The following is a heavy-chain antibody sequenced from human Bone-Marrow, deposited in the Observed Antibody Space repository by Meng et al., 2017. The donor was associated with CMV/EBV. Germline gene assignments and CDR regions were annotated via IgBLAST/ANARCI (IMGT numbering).Heavy chain of an antibody. Sequence: ASVKVSCKASGYTFTSYYMHWVRQAPGQGLEWMGIINPSSGSPSYAQKFQGRVTMTRDTSTSTVYMELSSLRSEDTAVYYCARPYEGGGAGEWFDYYGMDVWGQGTTVTVSS. V-gene: IGHV1-46*01. J-gene: IGHJ6*02. D-gene: IGHD3-3*01. CDR1: GYTFTSYY. CDR2: INPSSGSP. CDR3: ARPYEGGGAGEWFDYYGMDV.